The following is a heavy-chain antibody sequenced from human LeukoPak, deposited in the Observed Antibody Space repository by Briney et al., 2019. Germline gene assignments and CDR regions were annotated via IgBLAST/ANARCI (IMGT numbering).Heavy chain of an antibody. Sequence: GGSLRLSCAASGFSFSSYSMNWIRQAPGKGLEWVSYINSVRATYYADSVAGRLTISRDNAKNSVYLQMNSLRVEDTAVYYCARSVEGNFDYWGQGTVVTVSS. CDR3: ARSVEGNFDY. CDR1: GFSFSSYS. D-gene: IGHD6-19*01. J-gene: IGHJ4*02. V-gene: IGHV3-48*01. CDR2: INSVRAT.